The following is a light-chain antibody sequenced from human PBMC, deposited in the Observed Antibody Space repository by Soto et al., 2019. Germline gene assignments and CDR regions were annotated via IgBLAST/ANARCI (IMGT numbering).Light chain of an antibody. J-gene: IGLJ3*02. CDR3: VLYMGRGIRV. V-gene: IGLV8-61*01. CDR1: SGSVSSSYY. CDR2: STN. Sequence: QTVVTQEPSFSVSPGRTVTLTCGLNSGSVSSSYYPSWYQQTPGQAPRTLIYSTNTRSSGVPDRFSGSILGNKAALTITGAQADDESDYYCVLYMGRGIRVFGGGTQLTVL.